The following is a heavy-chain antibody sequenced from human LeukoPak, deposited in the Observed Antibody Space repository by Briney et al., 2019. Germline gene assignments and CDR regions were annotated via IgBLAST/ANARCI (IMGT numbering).Heavy chain of an antibody. Sequence: SETLSLTCAVYGGSFSDYSWNWIRQPPGKGLEWIGEINHFGSTNYNPSLKSRVTISGDTSKKQFSLKVNSVTAADTAVYYCASPDNILTGYYYWGQGTLVTVSS. J-gene: IGHJ4*02. V-gene: IGHV4-34*01. D-gene: IGHD3-9*01. CDR2: INHFGST. CDR1: GGSFSDYS. CDR3: ASPDNILTGYYY.